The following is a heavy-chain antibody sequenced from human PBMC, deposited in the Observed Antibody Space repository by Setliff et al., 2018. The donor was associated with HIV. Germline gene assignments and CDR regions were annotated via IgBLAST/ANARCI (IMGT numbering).Heavy chain of an antibody. J-gene: IGHJ4*02. D-gene: IGHD6-19*01. Sequence: GGSLRLSCAASGFTFNTYWMDWVRQAPGKGLEWVANIKRDGSEKYYVDSVKGRFTISRDNAKNSLYLQMDSLRAEDTALYYCARDPVPGLGNYLDFWGQGTLVTVSS. CDR2: IKRDGSEK. CDR3: ARDPVPGLGNYLDF. V-gene: IGHV3-7*01. CDR1: GFTFNTYW.